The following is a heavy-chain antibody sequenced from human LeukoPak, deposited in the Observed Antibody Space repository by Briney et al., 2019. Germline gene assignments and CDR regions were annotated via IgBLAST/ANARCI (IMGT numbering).Heavy chain of an antibody. J-gene: IGHJ4*02. Sequence: SVKVSCKASGGTFSSYAISWVRQAPGQGLEWMGGIIPIFGTANYAQKFQGRVTMTRNTSISTAYMELSSLRSEDTAVYYCARTTRGDYDYVWGSYDYWGQGTLVTVSS. D-gene: IGHD3-16*01. CDR2: IIPIFGTA. CDR1: GGTFSSYA. CDR3: ARTTRGDYDYVWGSYDY. V-gene: IGHV1-69*05.